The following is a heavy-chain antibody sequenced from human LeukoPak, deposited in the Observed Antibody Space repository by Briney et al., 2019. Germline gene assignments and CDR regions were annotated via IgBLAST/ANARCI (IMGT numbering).Heavy chain of an antibody. CDR1: GFTFSGSA. V-gene: IGHV3-73*01. CDR2: IRSKANSYAT. D-gene: IGHD6-6*01. CDR3: TIVHSSSNRVFDY. Sequence: GGSLRLSCAASGFTFSGSAMHWVRQASGKGLEWVGRIRSKANSYATAYAGSVKGRFTISREDSKNTAYLQMNILKTEDTAVYYCTIVHSSSNRVFDYWGQGTLVTVSS. J-gene: IGHJ4*02.